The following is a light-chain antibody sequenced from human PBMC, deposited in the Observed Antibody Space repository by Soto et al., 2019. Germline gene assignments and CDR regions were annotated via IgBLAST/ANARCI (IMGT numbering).Light chain of an antibody. V-gene: IGKV3-11*01. Sequence: PGERAALSCRASQSVSSYFAWYQQKPGQAPRLLIHDASNRATGIPARFSGSGSGTDFTLTISSLEPEDFAVYYCQQRSNWPTTFGQGTRLEIK. CDR3: QQRSNWPTT. J-gene: IGKJ5*01. CDR2: DAS. CDR1: QSVSSY.